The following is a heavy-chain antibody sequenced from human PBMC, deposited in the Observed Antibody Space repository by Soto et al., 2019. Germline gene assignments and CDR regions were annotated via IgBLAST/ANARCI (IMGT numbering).Heavy chain of an antibody. CDR1: GGSISSGGYY. J-gene: IGHJ4*02. V-gene: IGHV4-61*08. D-gene: IGHD3-16*02. CDR3: ARGDRYYDYVWGSYRYYFDY. Sequence: SETLSLTCTVSGGSISSGGYYWSWIRQHPGKGLEWIGYIYYSGSTNYNPSLKSRVTISVDTSKNQFSLKLSSVTAADTAVYYCARGDRYYDYVWGSYRYYFDYWGQGTLVTVSS. CDR2: IYYSGST.